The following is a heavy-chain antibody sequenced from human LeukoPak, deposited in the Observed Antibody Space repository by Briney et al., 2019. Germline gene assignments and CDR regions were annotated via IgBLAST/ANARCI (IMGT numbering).Heavy chain of an antibody. Sequence: PGGSLRLSWAASGFTFSSYWMSWVRQAPGKGLEWVSILYSGGSTYYADSVKGRFTISRDNSKNTLYLQMNSLRAEDTAVYYCARDGSYLDYWGQGTLVTVSS. CDR3: ARDGSYLDY. CDR1: GFTFSSYW. J-gene: IGHJ4*02. CDR2: LYSGGST. V-gene: IGHV3-53*01.